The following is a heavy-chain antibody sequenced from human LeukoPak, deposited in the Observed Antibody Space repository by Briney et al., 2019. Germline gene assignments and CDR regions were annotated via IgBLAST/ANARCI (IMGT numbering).Heavy chain of an antibody. V-gene: IGHV3-23*01. D-gene: IGHD3-22*01. J-gene: IGHJ4*02. CDR3: AKDTYDSSTYYVPTLNHPSY. CDR2: ISGSGGST. Sequence: GGSLRLSCAASGFTFSSYAMNWVGQAPGKGLEWVSGISGSGGSTFYADSVKGRFTISRDNSKNTLYLQMNSLRAEDSAVYYCAKDTYDSSTYYVPTLNHPSYWGQGTLVTVSS. CDR1: GFTFSSYA.